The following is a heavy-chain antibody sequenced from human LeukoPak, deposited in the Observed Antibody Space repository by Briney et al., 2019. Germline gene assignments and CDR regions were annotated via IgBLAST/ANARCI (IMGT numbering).Heavy chain of an antibody. V-gene: IGHV3-48*04. CDR1: GFTFSTYS. J-gene: IGHJ3*02. CDR2: ISSSSSAI. D-gene: IGHD1-1*01. CDR3: ARGDNWSDLHAFDI. Sequence: PGGSLRLSCAASGFTFSTYSMNWVRQAPGKGLEWVSYISSSSSAIYYADSVKGRFTISRDDAKNSLYLQMNSLRADDTAVYYCARGDNWSDLHAFDIWGQGTMVTISS.